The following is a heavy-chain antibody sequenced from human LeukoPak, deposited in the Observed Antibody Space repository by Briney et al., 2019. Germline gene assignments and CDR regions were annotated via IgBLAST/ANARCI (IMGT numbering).Heavy chain of an antibody. Sequence: GGSLRLSCAASGFXLSXXXXXWVXXAPXKXXEWVANIKQDGSEKYYVDSVRGRFTISRDNAKNSLYLQMNSLRAEDTAVYYCARDPGTDAFDIWGQGTMVTVSS. CDR3: ARDPGTDAFDI. D-gene: IGHD1-1*01. J-gene: IGHJ3*02. CDR1: GFXLSXXX. V-gene: IGHV3-7*05. CDR2: IKQDGSEK.